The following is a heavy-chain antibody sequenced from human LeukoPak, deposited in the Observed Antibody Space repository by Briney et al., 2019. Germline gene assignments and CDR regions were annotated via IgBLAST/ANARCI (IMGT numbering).Heavy chain of an antibody. CDR1: GFTFSSYA. Sequence: PGGSLRLSCAASGFTFSSYAMSWVRQAPGKGLEWVPAISGSGGSTYYADSVKGRFTISRDNSKNTLYLQMNSLRAEDTAVYYCAKSSGYSYDTHFDYWGQGTLVTVSS. V-gene: IGHV3-23*01. J-gene: IGHJ4*02. D-gene: IGHD5-18*01. CDR3: AKSSGYSYDTHFDY. CDR2: ISGSGGST.